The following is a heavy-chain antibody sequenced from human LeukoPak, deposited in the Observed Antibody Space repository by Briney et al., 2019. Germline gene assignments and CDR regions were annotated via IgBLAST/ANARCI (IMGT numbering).Heavy chain of an antibody. CDR2: LSMSGTST. CDR1: GFTLSDYA. D-gene: IGHD1-14*01. CDR3: ARVHLRPR. V-gene: IGHV3-11*03. J-gene: IGHJ4*02. Sequence: GGTLRLSCAASGFTLSDYAVTWVRQPPGKGLEWISYLSMSGTSTNYADSVKGRFTISRDNAKNLVFLEMNNLRADDTAVYYCARVHLRPRWGRGTKVTVSS.